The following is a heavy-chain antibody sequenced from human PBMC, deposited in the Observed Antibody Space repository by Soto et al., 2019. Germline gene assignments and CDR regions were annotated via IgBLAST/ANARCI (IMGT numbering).Heavy chain of an antibody. CDR3: AKGGEAVTMVRGYWAGHNWFDP. Sequence: EVQLLESGGGLVQPGGSLRLSCAASGFTFSSYAMSWVRQAPGKGLEWVSAISGSGGSTYYADSVKGRFTISRDNSKNTLYLQMNSLRAEDTAVYYCAKGGEAVTMVRGYWAGHNWFDPWGQGTLVTVSS. CDR1: GFTFSSYA. CDR2: ISGSGGST. D-gene: IGHD3-10*01. V-gene: IGHV3-23*01. J-gene: IGHJ5*02.